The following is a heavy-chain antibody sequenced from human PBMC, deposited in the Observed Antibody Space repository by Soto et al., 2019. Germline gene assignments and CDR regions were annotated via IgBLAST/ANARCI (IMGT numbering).Heavy chain of an antibody. D-gene: IGHD3-22*01. CDR3: AKAARITMIVVVTADYYYGMDV. J-gene: IGHJ6*02. V-gene: IGHV3-23*01. CDR1: GFTFSSYA. CDR2: ISGSGGST. Sequence: EVQLLESGGGLVQPGGSLRLSCAASGFTFSSYAMSWVRQAPGKGLEWVSAISGSGGSTYYADSVKGRFTISRDNSKNTLYLQMNGLRAEDTAVYYCAKAARITMIVVVTADYYYGMDVWGQGTTVTVSS.